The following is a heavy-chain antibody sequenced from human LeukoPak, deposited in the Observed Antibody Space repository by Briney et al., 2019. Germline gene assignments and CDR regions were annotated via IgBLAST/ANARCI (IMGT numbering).Heavy chain of an antibody. CDR3: AKGSERYDFWSGYYFAYYFDY. V-gene: IGHV3-23*01. Sequence: GGSLRLSCAASGFTFSSYAMSWVRQAPGKGLEWISSITDSGSTTYRAGSVQGRFTISRDNSKNTLYLQMNSLRAEDTAVYYCAKGSERYDFWSGYYFAYYFDYWGQGTLVTVSS. D-gene: IGHD3-3*01. J-gene: IGHJ4*02. CDR1: GFTFSSYA. CDR2: ITDSGSTT.